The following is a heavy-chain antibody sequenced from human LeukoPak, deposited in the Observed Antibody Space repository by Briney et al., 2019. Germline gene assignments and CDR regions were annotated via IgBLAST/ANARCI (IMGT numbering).Heavy chain of an antibody. CDR3: ARRLGWGYSYGPTDY. V-gene: IGHV4-34*01. D-gene: IGHD5-18*01. CDR1: GGSFSGYY. Sequence: SETLSLTCAVYGGSFSGYYWSWIRQPPGKGLEWIGEINHSGSTNYNPSLKSRVTISVDTSKNQFSLKLSSVTAADTAVYYCARRLGWGYSYGPTDYWGQGTLVTVSS. CDR2: INHSGST. J-gene: IGHJ4*02.